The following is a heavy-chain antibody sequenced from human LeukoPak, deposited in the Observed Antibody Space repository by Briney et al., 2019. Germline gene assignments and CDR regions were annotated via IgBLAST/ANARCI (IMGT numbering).Heavy chain of an antibody. CDR3: ARPRVAMSPFDY. D-gene: IGHD5-12*01. V-gene: IGHV5-51*01. Sequence: GESLKISCKGSGYSFSTYWIAWVRQMPGKGLEWVGIIYPGDSDTRYSPSFQGHVTISADKSINTAYLQWSSLKASDTAMYYCARPRVAMSPFDYWGQGTLVTVSS. J-gene: IGHJ4*02. CDR1: GYSFSTYW. CDR2: IYPGDSDT.